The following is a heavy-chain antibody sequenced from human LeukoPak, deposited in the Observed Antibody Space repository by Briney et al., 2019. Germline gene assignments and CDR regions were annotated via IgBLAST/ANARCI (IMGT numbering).Heavy chain of an antibody. J-gene: IGHJ5*02. V-gene: IGHV1-46*01. CDR2: INPSGGST. CDR1: GYTFTSYY. D-gene: IGHD2-2*01. Sequence: ASVKVSCKASGYTFTSYYMHWVRQAPGQGLEWMGIINPSGGSTSYAQKFQGRVTMTRDTSTSTVYMELSSLRSEDTAVYYCARSTSCFSPTGIFICGKVNWFDPWGQGTLVIVSS. CDR3: ARSTSCFSPTGIFICGKVNWFDP.